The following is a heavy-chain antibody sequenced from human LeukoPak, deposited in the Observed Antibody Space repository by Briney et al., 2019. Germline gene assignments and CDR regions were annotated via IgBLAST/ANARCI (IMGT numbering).Heavy chain of an antibody. CDR2: ISWNSGGI. CDR3: SRVSAYTTSSGEFDY. Sequence: GGSLRLSCAASGFTFDDHAMHWVRQAPGKGLEWVSGISWNSGGIAYADFVKGRFTISRDNAKNSLYLQMNSLRAEDTALYYCSRVSAYTTSSGEFDYWGQGTLVTVSS. V-gene: IGHV3-9*01. J-gene: IGHJ4*02. D-gene: IGHD6-6*01. CDR1: GFTFDDHA.